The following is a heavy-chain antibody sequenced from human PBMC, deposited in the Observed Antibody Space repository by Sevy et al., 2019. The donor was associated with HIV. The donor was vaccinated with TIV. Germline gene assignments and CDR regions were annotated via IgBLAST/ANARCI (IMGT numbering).Heavy chain of an antibody. CDR3: ARVGPATSDAFDI. CDR2: IIPIFGTA. D-gene: IGHD2-2*01. V-gene: IGHV1-69*13. CDR1: GGTFSSYA. J-gene: IGHJ3*02. Sequence: ASVKVSCKASGGTFSSYAISWVRQAPGQGLAWMGGIIPIFGTANYAQKFQGRVTITADESTSTAYMELSSLRSEDTAVYYCARVGPATSDAFDIWGQGTMVTVSS.